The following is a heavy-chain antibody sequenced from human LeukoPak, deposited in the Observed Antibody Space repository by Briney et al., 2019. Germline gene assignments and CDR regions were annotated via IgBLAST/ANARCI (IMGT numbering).Heavy chain of an antibody. D-gene: IGHD5-12*01. CDR2: IIPIFGTA. CDR1: GGTFSSYA. J-gene: IGHJ4*02. CDR3: ARDYPAARAEATISRLAF. V-gene: IGHV1-69*06. Sequence: ASVKVSCKASGGTFSSYAISWVRQDPGQGLGWMGGIIPIFGTANYAQKCQGRVTITADKSTSSAYMELSSLRSEDTAVYYCARDYPAARAEATISRLAFWGQGTLVTASS.